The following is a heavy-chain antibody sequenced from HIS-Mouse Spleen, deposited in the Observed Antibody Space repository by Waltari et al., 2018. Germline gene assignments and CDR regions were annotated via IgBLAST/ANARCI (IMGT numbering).Heavy chain of an antibody. CDR2: IDWDADK. CDR3: ARVTNWNYLFDI. J-gene: IGHJ3*02. Sequence: QVTLRESGPALVKPTQTLTLTCTFSGFSLSTIGMCVSWIRQPPGKALEWLARIDWDADKYYSTSLTTRLTISKDTSKNQVVLTMTNMNPVDTATYYCARVTNWNYLFDIWGQGTMVTVSS. D-gene: IGHD1-7*01. CDR1: GFSLSTIGMC. V-gene: IGHV2-70*15.